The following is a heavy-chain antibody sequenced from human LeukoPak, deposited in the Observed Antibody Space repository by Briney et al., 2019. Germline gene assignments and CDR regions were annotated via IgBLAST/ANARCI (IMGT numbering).Heavy chain of an antibody. CDR3: ARGSSLRTIFGVVTQTCFDY. D-gene: IGHD3-3*01. CDR2: INHSGST. CDR1: GGSFSGYY. V-gene: IGHV4-34*01. Sequence: SETLSLTCAVYGGSFSGYYWSWIRQPPGKGLEWIGEINHSGSTNHNPSLKSRVTISVDTSKNQFSLKLSSVTAADTAVYYCARGSSLRTIFGVVTQTCFDYWGQGTLVTVSS. J-gene: IGHJ4*02.